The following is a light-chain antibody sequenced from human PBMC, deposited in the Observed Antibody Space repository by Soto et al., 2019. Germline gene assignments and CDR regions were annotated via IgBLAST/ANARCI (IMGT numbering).Light chain of an antibody. CDR1: QAILTY. J-gene: IGKJ4*01. CDR2: GAS. CDR3: QQTFSPAVT. V-gene: IGKV1-39*01. Sequence: DIHLTQSPSSLSAAVGDRVTITCRASQAILTYLNWFQQKAGKAPEVLIYGASSLRSGVPSRFNGSGSATDFTLTITSLQPEDAGTYFCQQTFSPAVTFGGGTKVDIX.